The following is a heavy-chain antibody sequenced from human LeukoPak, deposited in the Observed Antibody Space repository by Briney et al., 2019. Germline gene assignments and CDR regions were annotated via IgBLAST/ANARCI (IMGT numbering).Heavy chain of an antibody. CDR2: IYTSGST. J-gene: IGHJ5*02. V-gene: IGHV4-4*07. CDR3: ARDGPIYCSSTSCGWFDP. D-gene: IGHD2-2*01. CDR1: GGSISSYS. Sequence: SETLCLTCTASGGSISSYSWSWIRQPAGKGLEWIGRIYTSGSTNYNPSLKSGVTMSVDTSKKQFSLKLSAVTAADTAVYYCARDGPIYCSSTSCGWFDPWGQGTLVTVSS.